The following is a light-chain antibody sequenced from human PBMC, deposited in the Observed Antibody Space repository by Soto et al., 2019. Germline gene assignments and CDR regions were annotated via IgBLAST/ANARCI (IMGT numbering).Light chain of an antibody. CDR1: HDIRDH. CDR2: DAS. J-gene: IGKJ3*01. V-gene: IGKV1-33*01. Sequence: QRTHAASSLSASVGDRVTLTCQASHDIRDHLNWYQQKPGKPPKLLIYDASNLQTGVPSRFSGSGSGTDFTFTISSLQPQDTATYFCHQYDNLSQTFGPGTKVDIK. CDR3: HQYDNLSQT.